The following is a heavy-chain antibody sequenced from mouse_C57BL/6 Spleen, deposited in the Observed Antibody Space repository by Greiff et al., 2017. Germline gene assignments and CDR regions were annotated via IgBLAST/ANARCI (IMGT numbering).Heavy chain of an antibody. V-gene: IGHV14-1*01. D-gene: IGHD2-5*01. CDR1: GFNIKDYY. Sequence: VQLQQSGAELVRPGASVKLSCTASGFNIKDYYMHWVKQRPEQGLEWIGRIDPEDGDTEYAPKFQGKATMTADTSSSTAYLQLSSLTSEDTAVYYCTTHSNYRYFDVWGTGTTVTVSS. J-gene: IGHJ1*03. CDR2: IDPEDGDT. CDR3: TTHSNYRYFDV.